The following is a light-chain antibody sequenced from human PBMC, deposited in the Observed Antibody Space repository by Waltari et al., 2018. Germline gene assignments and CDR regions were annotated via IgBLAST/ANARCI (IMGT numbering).Light chain of an antibody. CDR1: QDISND. Sequence: AIQMTQSPSSLSASIGARVTMTCRASQDISNDLGWYQQKPGKAPNLLIYSAFTLRTGVPSRFSGSRSGTDFTLTITGLQPEDLATYYCLQDYSFPWTFGQGTRVEI. CDR2: SAF. CDR3: LQDYSFPWT. J-gene: IGKJ1*01. V-gene: IGKV1-6*01.